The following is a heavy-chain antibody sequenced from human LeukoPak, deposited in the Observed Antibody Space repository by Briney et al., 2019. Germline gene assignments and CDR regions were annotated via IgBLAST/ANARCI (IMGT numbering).Heavy chain of an antibody. CDR1: GFTFSSYE. CDR2: ISSSGSTI. J-gene: IGHJ4*02. V-gene: IGHV3-48*03. D-gene: IGHD6-19*01. Sequence: GGSLRLSCAASGFTFSSYEMNWVPQAPGKGLEWVSYISSSGSTIYYADSVKGRFTISRDNAKNSLYLQMNSLRAEDTAVYYCARDRGSSGWYEFDYWGQGTLVTVSS. CDR3: ARDRGSSGWYEFDY.